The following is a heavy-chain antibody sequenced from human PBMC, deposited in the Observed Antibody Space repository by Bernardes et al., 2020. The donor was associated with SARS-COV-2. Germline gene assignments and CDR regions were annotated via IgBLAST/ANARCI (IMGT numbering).Heavy chain of an antibody. D-gene: IGHD2-2*01. Sequence: ASVKVSCKASGYTFTSYGISWVRQAPGQGLQWMGWISAYNGNTNYAQKLQGRVTMTTDTSTSTAYMELRSLRSDDTAVYYCASEGDCSSTSCYGYYMDVWGKGTTVTVSS. J-gene: IGHJ6*03. CDR2: ISAYNGNT. V-gene: IGHV1-18*01. CDR3: ASEGDCSSTSCYGYYMDV. CDR1: GYTFTSYG.